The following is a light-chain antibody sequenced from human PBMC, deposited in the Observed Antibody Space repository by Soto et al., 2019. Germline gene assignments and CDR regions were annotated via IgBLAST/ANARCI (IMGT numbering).Light chain of an antibody. Sequence: IVLTQSPGILSLSPGERATLSWRASQSVSKDFLAWYQQKPCQAPRLPIHSASTRATGIPDRFIVSGSGTDFTLTIRRLEPEDFAVDDCQQYGSSGTFCQGTKVDIK. CDR3: QQYGSSGT. V-gene: IGKV3-20*01. CDR1: QSVSKDF. J-gene: IGKJ1*01. CDR2: SAS.